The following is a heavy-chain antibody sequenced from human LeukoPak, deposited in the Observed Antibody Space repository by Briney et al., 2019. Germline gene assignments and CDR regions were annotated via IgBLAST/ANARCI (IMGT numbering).Heavy chain of an antibody. D-gene: IGHD3-16*01. Sequence: GGSLRLSCAASGFTFSNYAMHWVRQAPGKGLEWVANMNQDGSGKYYVDSVKGRFAISRDNAKNSLYLQMNNLRVEDTAVYYCARDNDRKDDSWGQGTLVTVSS. J-gene: IGHJ5*02. V-gene: IGHV3-7*01. CDR1: GFTFSNYA. CDR2: MNQDGSGK. CDR3: ARDNDRKDDS.